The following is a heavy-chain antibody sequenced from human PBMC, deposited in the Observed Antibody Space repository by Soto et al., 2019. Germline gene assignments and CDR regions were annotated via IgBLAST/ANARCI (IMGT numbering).Heavy chain of an antibody. CDR2: IYPGDSDT. V-gene: IGHV5-51*01. CDR3: ARPYSGYDWRLDY. J-gene: IGHJ4*02. Sequence: GESLKISGKGSGYSFTSYWIGWVRQIPRKGLEWMGIIYPGDSDTRYSPSFQGQVTISADKSISTAYLQWSSLKASDTAMYYCARPYSGYDWRLDYWGQGTLVTVS. CDR1: GYSFTSYW. D-gene: IGHD5-12*01.